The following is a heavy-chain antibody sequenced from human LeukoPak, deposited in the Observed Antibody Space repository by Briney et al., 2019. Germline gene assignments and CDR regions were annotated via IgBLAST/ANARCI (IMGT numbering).Heavy chain of an antibody. D-gene: IGHD3-10*01. V-gene: IGHV1-46*01. CDR1: GYTFTGYY. CDR3: ARDKDYYGSGSYYSSDY. Sequence: ASVKVSCKASGYTFTGYYMHWVRQAPGQGLEWMGIINPSGGSTSYAQKFQGRVTMTRDMPTSTVYMELSSLRSEDTAVYYCARDKDYYGSGSYYSSDYWGQGTLVTVSS. J-gene: IGHJ4*02. CDR2: INPSGGST.